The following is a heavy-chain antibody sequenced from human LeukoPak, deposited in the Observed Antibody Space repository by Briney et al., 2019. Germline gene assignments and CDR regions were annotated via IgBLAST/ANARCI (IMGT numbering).Heavy chain of an antibody. CDR1: GFTFDDYA. CDR2: ISGDGGRT. V-gene: IGHV3-43*02. Sequence: GGSLRLSCAASGFTFDDYAMHWVRQAPGKGLEWVSLISGDGGRTSYADSVKGRFSISRDNSKNSLHLQMNSLRTEDTALYYCAKDHIAVATTWSLYYFDYWGQGVLVTVSS. CDR3: AKDHIAVATTWSLYYFDY. J-gene: IGHJ4*02. D-gene: IGHD6-19*01.